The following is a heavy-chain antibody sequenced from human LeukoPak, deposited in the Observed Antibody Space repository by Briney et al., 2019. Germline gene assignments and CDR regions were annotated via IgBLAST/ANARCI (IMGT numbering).Heavy chain of an antibody. CDR2: ISTDSGTL. CDR1: GFTFSAYH. J-gene: IGHJ4*02. CDR3: ARGLSGYSSGWYRYYFDY. Sequence: PGGSLRLSCASSGFTFSAYHMNWVRQAPGKGLEWISFISTDSGTLYYADSVKGRFTISRDNAANSLYLQMNSLRAEDTAVYYCARGLSGYSSGWYRYYFDYWGQGTLVTVSS. D-gene: IGHD6-19*01. V-gene: IGHV3-48*01.